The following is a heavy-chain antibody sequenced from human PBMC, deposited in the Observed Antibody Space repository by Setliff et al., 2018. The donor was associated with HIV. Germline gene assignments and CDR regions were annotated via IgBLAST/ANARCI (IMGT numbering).Heavy chain of an antibody. CDR2: FYYSGNT. CDR3: ARLVRGGSGHYFDY. D-gene: IGHD3-10*01. CDR1: GGSISSSSYY. V-gene: IGHV4-39*07. J-gene: IGHJ4*02. Sequence: SETLSLTCTVSGGSISSSSYYWGWIRQPPGKGLEWIGSFYYSGNTYYNPSLKSRVTISVDTSKNQFSLKLKSVTAADTALYYCARLVRGGSGHYFDYWGQGKLVTVSS.